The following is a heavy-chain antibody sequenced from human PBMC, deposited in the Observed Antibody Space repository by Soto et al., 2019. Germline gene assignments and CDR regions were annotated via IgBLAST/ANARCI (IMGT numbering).Heavy chain of an antibody. J-gene: IGHJ5*02. CDR2: IRNKADSYAT. Sequence: EVQLVESGGGLVQPGGSLKLSCAASGFTFSDSTMHWVRQASGKGLEWVGRIRNKADSYATVYAASVKGRFTISRDDSKNMAYLQMNSLKTEDTAVYYCSGPIRSVGPWGQGTLVTVSP. CDR1: GFTFSDST. V-gene: IGHV3-73*01. CDR3: SGPIRSVGP.